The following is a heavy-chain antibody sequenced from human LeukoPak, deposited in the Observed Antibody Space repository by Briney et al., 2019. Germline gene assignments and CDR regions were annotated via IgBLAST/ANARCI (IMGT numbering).Heavy chain of an antibody. CDR3: ARLTMVRGVVY. D-gene: IGHD3-10*01. CDR1: GGSISSSSYY. V-gene: IGHV4-39*01. Sequence: SETLSLTCTVSGGSISSSSYYWGWIRQPPGKGLEWIGSIYYSGSTYYNPSLKSRVTISVDTSKNQFSLKLSSVTAADTAVYYCARLTMVRGVVYWGQGTLVTVSS. J-gene: IGHJ4*02. CDR2: IYYSGST.